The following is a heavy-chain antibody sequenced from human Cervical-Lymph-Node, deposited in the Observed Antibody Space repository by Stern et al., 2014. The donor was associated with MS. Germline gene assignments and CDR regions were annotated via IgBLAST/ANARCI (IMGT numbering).Heavy chain of an antibody. J-gene: IGHJ5*02. V-gene: IGHV4-39*01. Sequence: QLQLQESGPGLVKPSETLSLTCGVSGGSISSRDYYWGWIRKPPGKGLEWIGRIHDSGSTFYNPSLKSRVTISAATSKNQFSLRLSSVTAADTAMYYCARGLLWFGELKVNGFDLWGQGTLVTVSS. D-gene: IGHD3-10*01. CDR1: GGSISSRDYY. CDR2: IHDSGST. CDR3: ARGLLWFGELKVNGFDL.